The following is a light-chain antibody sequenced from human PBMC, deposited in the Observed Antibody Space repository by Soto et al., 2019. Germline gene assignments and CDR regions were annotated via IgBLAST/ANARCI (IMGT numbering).Light chain of an antibody. Sequence: DIKMTQSPSTLSASVRDRVTITDRASQGISSWLAWYQQKPGKARKLLIYDAYSLESGVTSRFSGSGSGTEFTLTISSLQPDDFATYYCQQYNNRRRTVGQGTQVEIK. CDR3: QQYNNRRRT. J-gene: IGKJ1*01. CDR2: DAY. CDR1: QGISSW. V-gene: IGKV1-5*01.